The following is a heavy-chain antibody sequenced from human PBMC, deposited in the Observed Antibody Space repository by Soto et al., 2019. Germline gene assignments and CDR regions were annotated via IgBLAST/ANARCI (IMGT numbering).Heavy chain of an antibody. D-gene: IGHD4-4*01. CDR1: GFTFSSYA. CDR2: ISYDGSNK. J-gene: IGHJ2*01. V-gene: IGHV3-30-3*01. CDR3: ARPLWRDDYNWGYFEL. Sequence: QVELVESGGGVVQPGRSLRLSCAASGFTFSSYAMHWVRQAPGKGLEWVAVISYDGSNKYYTDSVKGRFTISRDNSKNTLYLQMNSLRDEDTAVYYCARPLWRDDYNWGYFELWGRGTLVTVSS.